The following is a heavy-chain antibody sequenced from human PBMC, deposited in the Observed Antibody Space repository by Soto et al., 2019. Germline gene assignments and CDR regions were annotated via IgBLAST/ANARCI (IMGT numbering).Heavy chain of an antibody. J-gene: IGHJ4*02. CDR1: GGSISGYY. V-gene: IGHV4-34*01. CDR3: ARGLLMRGYSGYSVFGH. CDR2: VNHRGSS. Sequence: PSETQSLTCAVYGGSISGYYWSWIRQPPGKGLEWIGEVNHRGSSNYNPSLKSRVTISVDTSKNQFSLKLTSVTAADTAVYYCARGLLMRGYSGYSVFGHWGQGTLVTVSS. D-gene: IGHD5-12*01.